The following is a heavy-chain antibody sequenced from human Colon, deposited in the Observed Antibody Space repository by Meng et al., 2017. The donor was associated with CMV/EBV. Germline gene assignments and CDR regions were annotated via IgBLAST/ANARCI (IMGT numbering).Heavy chain of an antibody. CDR1: AFNVSGGY. CDR3: ADFENGPGY. Sequence: EVPLGESGGGVVQPVGSLRLSCAVSAFNVSGGYMSWVRQAPGKGLEWVSSIFSNGNTYYADSVKGRFTISRDDSKNILFLQMNTLRAEDTAVYSCADFENGPGYWGQGTLVTVSS. D-gene: IGHD1-14*01. J-gene: IGHJ4*02. V-gene: IGHV3-66*01. CDR2: IFSNGNT.